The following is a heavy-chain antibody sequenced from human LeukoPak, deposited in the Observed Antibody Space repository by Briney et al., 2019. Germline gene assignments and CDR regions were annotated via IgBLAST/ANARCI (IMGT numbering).Heavy chain of an antibody. Sequence: ASVKVSCTAFGYTFTRYYIHWVRQAPGQGLEWMGAIDCDGGNTKYAQRFQGRVTMTRDTSTSTVYMELSSLRSEDTAVFYCAREFGNTYYFDYWGQGTLVTVSS. V-gene: IGHV1-46*01. D-gene: IGHD4-23*01. CDR3: AREFGNTYYFDY. J-gene: IGHJ4*02. CDR1: GYTFTRYY. CDR2: IDCDGGNT.